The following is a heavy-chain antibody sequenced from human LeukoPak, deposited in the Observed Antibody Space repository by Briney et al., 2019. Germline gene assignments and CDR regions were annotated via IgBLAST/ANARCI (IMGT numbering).Heavy chain of an antibody. CDR3: ARTPWYYYEPRGLYAFDI. CDR1: GYTFTNYA. J-gene: IGHJ3*02. CDR2: INAGNGNT. Sequence: ASVKVSCKASGYTFTNYAIHWVRQAPGQELEWMGWINAGNGNTKYSQEFQGRVTITRDTSASTAYMELSSLRSEDMAVYYCARTPWYYYEPRGLYAFDIWGQGTMVTVSS. D-gene: IGHD3-22*01. V-gene: IGHV1-3*03.